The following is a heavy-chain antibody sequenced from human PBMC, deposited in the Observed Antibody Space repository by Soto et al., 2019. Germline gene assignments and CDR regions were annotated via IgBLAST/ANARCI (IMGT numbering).Heavy chain of an antibody. J-gene: IGHJ5*02. CDR2: VNRGGRT. D-gene: IGHD3-16*02. CDR3: ARLKEDNVWVTYRYLDL. V-gene: IGHV4-34*01. Sequence: PSETLSLTCGLSGAAFSDYTWSWVRQAPGGGLHWIGEVNRGGRTKYSPSLERRLTISVDPSRNQVSLALRAVTAADTAIYYCARLKEDNVWVTYRYLDLWGQGPPVTLSS. CDR1: GAAFSDYT.